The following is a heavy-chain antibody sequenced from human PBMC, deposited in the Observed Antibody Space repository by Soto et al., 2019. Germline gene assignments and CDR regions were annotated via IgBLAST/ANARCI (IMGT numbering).Heavy chain of an antibody. CDR2: TYSGGST. CDR3: ARAPSWTAGPFDY. V-gene: IGHV3-66*01. Sequence: EVQLVESGGGLVQPGGSLRLSCAASGFTVSSNYMSWVRQAPGEGPEWVSVTYSGGSTYYADSVKGRFTISRDNSKNTLYLQMNSLRAEDTAVYYCARAPSWTAGPFDYWGQGTLVTVSS. J-gene: IGHJ4*02. D-gene: IGHD6-25*01. CDR1: GFTVSSNY.